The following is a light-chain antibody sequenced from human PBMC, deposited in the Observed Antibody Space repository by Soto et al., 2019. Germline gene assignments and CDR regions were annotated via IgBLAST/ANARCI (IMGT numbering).Light chain of an antibody. V-gene: IGKV1-9*01. CDR3: QQLNSYPFT. Sequence: DIQLTQSPSFLSASVGDRVTLTCRARQDITSYLAWYQQKPGKAPKLLIYAASTLPSGVPSRFGGSGSGTEFTRTISSLQPEDFATYDCQQLNSYPFTFGGGTNVESK. CDR1: QDITSY. J-gene: IGKJ4*01. CDR2: AAS.